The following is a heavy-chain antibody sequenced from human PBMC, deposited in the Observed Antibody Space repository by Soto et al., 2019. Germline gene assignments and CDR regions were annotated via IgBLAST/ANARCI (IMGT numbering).Heavy chain of an antibody. V-gene: IGHV1-69*13. Sequence: SVKVSCKASGGTFSSYAISWVRQAPGQGLEWMGGITPIFGTANYAQKFQGRVTITADESTSTAYMELSGLRSEDTAVYYCARAIAAAGPGGDYWGQGTLVTVSS. CDR1: GGTFSSYA. J-gene: IGHJ4*02. CDR3: ARAIAAAGPGGDY. D-gene: IGHD6-13*01. CDR2: ITPIFGTA.